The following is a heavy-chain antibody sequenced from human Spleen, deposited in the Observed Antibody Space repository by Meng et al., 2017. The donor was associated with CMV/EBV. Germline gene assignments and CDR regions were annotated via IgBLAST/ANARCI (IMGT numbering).Heavy chain of an antibody. V-gene: IGHV3-53*01. J-gene: IGHJ4*02. Sequence: LSWAASGFTVSSSFMSWVRQAPGKGLEWVSVIYSGGSPYFADSVQGRFTISRDNSKNTLYLQMNSLRAEDTAVYYCARETVAGTFDYWGQGTLVTVSS. D-gene: IGHD6-19*01. CDR1: GFTVSSSF. CDR2: IYSGGSP. CDR3: ARETVAGTFDY.